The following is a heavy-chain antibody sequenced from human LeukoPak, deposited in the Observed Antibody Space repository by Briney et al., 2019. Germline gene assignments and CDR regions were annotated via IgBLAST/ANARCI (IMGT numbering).Heavy chain of an antibody. CDR2: IYYSGST. CDR1: GGSISSGGYY. CDR3: ARPYYYDSSGSGDAFDI. Sequence: SETLSLTCTVSGGSISSGGYYWSWIRQHPGKGLEWIGYIYYSGSTYYNPSLKSRVTISVDTSKNQFSLKLSSVTAADTAVYYCARPYYYDSSGSGDAFDIWGQGTMVTVSS. V-gene: IGHV4-31*03. D-gene: IGHD3-22*01. J-gene: IGHJ3*02.